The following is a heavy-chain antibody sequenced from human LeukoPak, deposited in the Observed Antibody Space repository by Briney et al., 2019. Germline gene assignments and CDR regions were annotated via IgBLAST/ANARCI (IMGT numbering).Heavy chain of an antibody. CDR2: IYYSGST. Sequence: SETLSLTCTVSGGSISSSSYYWAWIRQPPGKGRGWIGGIYYSGSTYYNSSLKSRVTISVDTSKNQFSLKLTSVTAADTAVYYCASRGGCSSTSCYNWFDPWGQGTLVTVSS. J-gene: IGHJ5*02. CDR3: ASRGGCSSTSCYNWFDP. V-gene: IGHV4-39*07. D-gene: IGHD2-2*01. CDR1: GGSISSSSYY.